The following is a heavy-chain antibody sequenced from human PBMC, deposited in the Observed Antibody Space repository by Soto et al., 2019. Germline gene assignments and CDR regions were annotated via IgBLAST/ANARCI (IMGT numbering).Heavy chain of an antibody. J-gene: IGHJ4*02. CDR2: ISSTSDYI. Sequence: GGSLRLSCAASGFTFSSYSMNWVRQAPGKGLEWLSSISSTSDYISYADSVKGRFTISRDNAKNSLYLQMNSLRAEDTAVYYCSALGVPFDYWGQGTLVTVSS. CDR3: SALGVPFDY. CDR1: GFTFSSYS. V-gene: IGHV3-21*01.